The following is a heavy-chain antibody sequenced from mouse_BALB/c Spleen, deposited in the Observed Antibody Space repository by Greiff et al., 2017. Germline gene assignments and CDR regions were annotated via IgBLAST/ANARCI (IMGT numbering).Heavy chain of an antibody. CDR3: ARANWDVGGFDY. J-gene: IGHJ2*01. CDR2: INPGSGGT. Sequence: QVQLQQSGAELVRPGTSVKVSCKASGYAFTNYLIEWVKQRPGQGLEWIGVINPGSGGTNYNEKFKGKATLTADKSSSTAYMQLSSLTSDDSAVYCCARANWDVGGFDYWGQGTTLTVSS. CDR1: GYAFTNYL. V-gene: IGHV1-54*01. D-gene: IGHD4-1*01.